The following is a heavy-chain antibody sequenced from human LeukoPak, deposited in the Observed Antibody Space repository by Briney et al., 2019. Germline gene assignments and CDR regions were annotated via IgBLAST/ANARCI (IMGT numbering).Heavy chain of an antibody. CDR3: ARHVDY. J-gene: IGHJ4*02. V-gene: IGHV4-59*08. CDR1: GTSISTNY. Sequence: PSETLSLTCSVSGTSISTNYWSWIRQPPGKGLEWLGCIFSSGGTNYKPSLKSRITISVDTSKNQLSLRLSSVTAADTAVYYCARHVDYWGQGTLVTVSS. CDR2: IFSSGGT.